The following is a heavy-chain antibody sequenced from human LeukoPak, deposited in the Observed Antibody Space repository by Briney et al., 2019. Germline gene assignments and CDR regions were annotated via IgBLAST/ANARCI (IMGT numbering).Heavy chain of an antibody. Sequence: GASVKVSCKASGYTFTSYAMNWVRQAPGQGLKWMGWINPKSGGTNYAQKFQGRVTMTRDTSISTVYMELSSLISDDTAVYYCARGGNWDWFDTWGQGTLVTVSS. D-gene: IGHD7-27*01. CDR1: GYTFTSYA. CDR2: INPKSGGT. J-gene: IGHJ5*02. CDR3: ARGGNWDWFDT. V-gene: IGHV1-2*02.